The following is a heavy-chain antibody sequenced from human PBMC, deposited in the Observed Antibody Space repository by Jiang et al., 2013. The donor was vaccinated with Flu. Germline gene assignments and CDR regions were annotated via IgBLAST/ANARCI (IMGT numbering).Heavy chain of an antibody. CDR3: ARDGWASGFYYYGMDV. D-gene: IGHD1-14*01. V-gene: IGHV4-59*01. Sequence: VSGGSISSYYWSWIRQPPGKGLEWIGYIYYSGSTNYNPSLKSRVTISVDTSKNQFSLKLSSVTAADTAVYYCARDGWASGFYYYGMDVWGQGTTVTVSS. CDR2: IYYSGST. J-gene: IGHJ6*02. CDR1: GGSISSYY.